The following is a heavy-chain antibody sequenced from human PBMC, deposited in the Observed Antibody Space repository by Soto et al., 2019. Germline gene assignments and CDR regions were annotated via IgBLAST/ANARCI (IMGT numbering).Heavy chain of an antibody. CDR1: GYSFTSYW. CDR3: ARLMVRGVIIPYYYYGMDV. V-gene: IGHV5-10-1*01. D-gene: IGHD3-10*01. J-gene: IGHJ6*02. CDR2: IDPSDSYT. Sequence: PGESLKISCKGSGYSFTSYWISWVRQMPGKGLEWMGRIDPSDSYTNYSPSFQGHVTISADKSISTAYLQWSSLKASDTAMYYCARLMVRGVIIPYYYYGMDVWGQGTTVTVS.